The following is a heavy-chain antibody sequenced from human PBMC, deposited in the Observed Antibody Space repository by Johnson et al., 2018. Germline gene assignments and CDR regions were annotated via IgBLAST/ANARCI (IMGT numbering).Heavy chain of an antibody. CDR2: ISYDGSHK. CDR1: GFTFSSYD. J-gene: IGHJ1*01. D-gene: IGHD6-13*01. V-gene: IGHV3-30*18. Sequence: QVQLVQSGGGVVQPGRSLRLSCAASGFTFSSYDMHWVRQGPGKGLEWVAVISYDGSHKYYADFVKGRFTIPRDNSKNTLYLQMNSLRAEETAVYYCAKDGPPGSSSWSEYFQHWGQGTLLTVSS. CDR3: AKDGPPGSSSWSEYFQH.